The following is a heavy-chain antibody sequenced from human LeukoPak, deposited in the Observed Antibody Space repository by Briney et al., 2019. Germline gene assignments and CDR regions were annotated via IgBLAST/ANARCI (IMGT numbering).Heavy chain of an antibody. CDR2: ISSSGSTI. Sequence: GGSLRLSCAASGFTFSSYEMNWVRQAPGKGLEWVSYISSSGSTIYYADSVKGRFTISRDNAKNSLYLQMNSLRTEDTGMYFCTWMATIFTVDYWGQGTLVTVSS. CDR3: TWMATIFTVDY. D-gene: IGHD5-12*01. J-gene: IGHJ4*02. CDR1: GFTFSSYE. V-gene: IGHV3-48*03.